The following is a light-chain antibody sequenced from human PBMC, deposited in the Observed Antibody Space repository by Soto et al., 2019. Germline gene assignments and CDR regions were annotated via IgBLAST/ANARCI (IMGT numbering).Light chain of an antibody. J-gene: IGKJ1*01. CDR3: QKYNSAPPWT. CDR2: AAS. Sequence: DIPMTQSPSSLSASVGDRVTITCRASQGISNYLASYQQKPGKVPKLLIYAASTLQSGVPSRFSGSRSGTDLTLTISSLQPEDVATYYCQKYNSAPPWTFGQGTKVDIK. CDR1: QGISNY. V-gene: IGKV1-27*01.